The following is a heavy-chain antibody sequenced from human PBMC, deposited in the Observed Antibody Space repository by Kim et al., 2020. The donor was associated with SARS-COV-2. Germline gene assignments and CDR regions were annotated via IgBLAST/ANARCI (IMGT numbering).Heavy chain of an antibody. V-gene: IGHV1-69*04. Sequence: QKFQGRVTITADKSTSTAYMGLSSLRSEDTAVYYCARDGYSGYDLSGMDVWGQGTTVTVSS. CDR3: ARDGYSGYDLSGMDV. J-gene: IGHJ6*02. D-gene: IGHD5-12*01.